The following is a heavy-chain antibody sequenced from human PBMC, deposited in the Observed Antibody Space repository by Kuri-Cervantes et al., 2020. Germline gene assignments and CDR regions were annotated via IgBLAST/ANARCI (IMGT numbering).Heavy chain of an antibody. Sequence: GESLKISCAASGFTFSSYGMHWVRQAPGKGLEWVAVIWYDGSNKYYADSVKGRFTISRDTSKNTLYLQMGSLGSEDMAMYYCARVGASGAFDIWGQGTMVTVSS. J-gene: IGHJ3*02. CDR3: ARVGASGAFDI. CDR1: GFTFSSYG. CDR2: IWYDGSNK. V-gene: IGHV3-33*01. D-gene: IGHD1-26*01.